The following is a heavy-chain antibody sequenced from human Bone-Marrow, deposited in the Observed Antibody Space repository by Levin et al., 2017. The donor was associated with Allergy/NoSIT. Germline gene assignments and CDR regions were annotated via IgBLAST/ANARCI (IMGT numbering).Heavy chain of an antibody. CDR2: VYYGVNM. CDR1: GDSIGDNY. J-gene: IGHJ6*03. D-gene: IGHD5-12*01. CDR3: ARGNSGYDSESRSYYYYMDV. V-gene: IGHV4-59*01. Sequence: SETLSLTCTISGDSIGDNYWNWIRQPPGKALEWIGYVYYGVNMNYNPSLKSRVTISVDSSKTQFSLILSSVTAADTAVYYCARGNSGYDSESRSYYYYMDVWGKGTTVTVSS.